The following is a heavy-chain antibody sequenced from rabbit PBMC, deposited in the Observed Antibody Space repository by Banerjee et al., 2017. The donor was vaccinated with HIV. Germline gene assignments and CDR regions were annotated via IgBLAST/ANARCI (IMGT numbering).Heavy chain of an antibody. Sequence: QSLEESGGDLVKPGASLTLTCTASGFDLSNYYYMCWVRQAPGKGLEWIACIDAVHSGSTYYASWAKGRFTISKTSSTTVTLQMTSLTAADTATYFCARSSYYLHAYIPTRLDLWGQGTLVTVS. CDR3: ARSSYYLHAYIPTRLDL. J-gene: IGHJ3*01. D-gene: IGHD6-1*01. CDR2: IDAVHSGST. V-gene: IGHV1S40*01. CDR1: GFDLSNYYY.